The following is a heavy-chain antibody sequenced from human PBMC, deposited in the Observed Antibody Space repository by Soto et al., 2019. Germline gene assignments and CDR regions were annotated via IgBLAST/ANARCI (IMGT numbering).Heavy chain of an antibody. V-gene: IGHV3-30-3*01. D-gene: IGHD1-7*01. Sequence: GGSLRLSCAASGFTFSSYAMHWVRQAPGKGLEWVAVISYDGSNKYYADSVKGRFTISRDNSKNTLYLQMNSLRAEDTAVYYCARDGVASWNYFARGAFDIWGQGXMVTVSS. CDR1: GFTFSSYA. CDR2: ISYDGSNK. CDR3: ARDGVASWNYFARGAFDI. J-gene: IGHJ3*02.